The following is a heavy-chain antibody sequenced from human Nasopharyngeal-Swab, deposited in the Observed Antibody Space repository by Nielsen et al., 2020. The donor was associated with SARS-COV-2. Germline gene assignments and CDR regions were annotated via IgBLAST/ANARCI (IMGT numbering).Heavy chain of an antibody. CDR1: GFTFSSYW. V-gene: IGHV3-74*01. D-gene: IGHD6-13*01. J-gene: IGHJ4*02. CDR3: AIIAAAGTHY. Sequence: GESLKISCVASGFTFSSYWMHWVRQAPGKGLVWVSRINSDGSSTSSADSVKGRFTISRDNAKNTLYLQMNSLRAEDTAVYYCAIIAAAGTHYWGQGTLVTVSS. CDR2: INSDGSST.